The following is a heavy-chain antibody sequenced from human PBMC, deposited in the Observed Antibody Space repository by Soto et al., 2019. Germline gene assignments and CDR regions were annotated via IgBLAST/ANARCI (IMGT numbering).Heavy chain of an antibody. J-gene: IGHJ6*02. D-gene: IGHD3-22*01. CDR3: AKGMSSGYFVYYYNYGMDV. V-gene: IGHV3-30*18. CDR2: ISHDGSNK. CDR1: GFSFSSYG. Sequence: GGSLRLSCAASGFSFSSYGIHWVRQAPGKGLEWVAVISHDGSNKYYGDSVKGRSTISRDNSKNTLSLQMNSLRAEDTAVYYCAKGMSSGYFVYYYNYGMDVWGQGTTVTVSS.